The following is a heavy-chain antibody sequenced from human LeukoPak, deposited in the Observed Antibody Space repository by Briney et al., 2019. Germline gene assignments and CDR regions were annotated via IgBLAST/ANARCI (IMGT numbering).Heavy chain of an antibody. CDR2: ISYDGSNK. Sequence: GRSLRLSCAASGFTFSSYAMHWVRQAPGKGLEWVAVISYDGSNKYYADSVKGRFTISRDNSKNTLYLQMNSLRAEDTAVYYCARGRPHGNDYWGQGTLVTVSS. V-gene: IGHV3-30*04. D-gene: IGHD4-23*01. CDR3: ARGRPHGNDY. J-gene: IGHJ4*02. CDR1: GFTFSSYA.